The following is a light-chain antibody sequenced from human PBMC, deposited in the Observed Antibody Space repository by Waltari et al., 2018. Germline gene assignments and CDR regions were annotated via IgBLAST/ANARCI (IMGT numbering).Light chain of an antibody. CDR1: SSNIGKKY. Sequence: QSLLTQPPSVSAAPGQKVTISCSGSSSNIGKKYVSWYQEIPGTAPKLLIYDYNKRPSYIPDRFSGSKSGSSATLDIAELQAGDEANYVCASWDFSLNAVVFGGGTKLTVL. J-gene: IGLJ3*02. V-gene: IGLV1-51*01. CDR2: DYN. CDR3: ASWDFSLNAVV.